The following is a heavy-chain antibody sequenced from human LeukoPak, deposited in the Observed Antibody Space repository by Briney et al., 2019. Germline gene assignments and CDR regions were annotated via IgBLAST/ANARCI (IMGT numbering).Heavy chain of an antibody. D-gene: IGHD2-2*01. V-gene: IGHV3-15*01. CDR3: TTIEEFCSSTNCYDY. Sequence: GGSLRLSCAASGFTFSNAWMSWVRQAPGKGLEWVGRIKSKTDGGTIDYAAPVKGRFAISRDDSKNTLYLQMNSLKTEDTALYYCTTIEEFCSSTNCYDYWGHGTLVTVSS. J-gene: IGHJ4*01. CDR2: IKSKTDGGTI. CDR1: GFTFSNAW.